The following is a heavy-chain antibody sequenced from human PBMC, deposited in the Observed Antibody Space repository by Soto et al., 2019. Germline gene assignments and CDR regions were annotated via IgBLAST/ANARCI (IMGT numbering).Heavy chain of an antibody. CDR3: ASSLL. Sequence: EVHMVESVGGLVQPGGSLRLSCAASGFTFSSYWLYWVRQAPGKGLEWVAKIKGDGSEKNYVDSVKGRFTISSDNAKISLSLQMNSLRVGETAVDYCASSLLRGQGTLVTVSS. CDR2: IKGDGSEK. J-gene: IGHJ4*02. V-gene: IGHV3-7*01. CDR1: GFTFSSYW.